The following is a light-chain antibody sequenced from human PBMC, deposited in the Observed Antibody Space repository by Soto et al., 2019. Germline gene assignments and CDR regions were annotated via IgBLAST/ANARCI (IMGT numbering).Light chain of an antibody. CDR1: QSVSSK. CDR3: QQYTDWPPA. Sequence: ETVMTQSPATLSLSPGERATLSCRASQSVSSKLVWYQQKPGQAPRFLIYGASTRATGIPARFRGSGSGTEFNLTIDSLQSEDFAVYYCQQYTDWPPAFGGGTKVEIK. CDR2: GAS. J-gene: IGKJ4*01. V-gene: IGKV3-15*01.